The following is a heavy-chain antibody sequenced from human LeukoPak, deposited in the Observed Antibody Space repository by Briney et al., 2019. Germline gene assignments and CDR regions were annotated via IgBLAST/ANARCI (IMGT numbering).Heavy chain of an antibody. Sequence: SETLSLTCTVSGGSISSYYWSWIRQPPGKGLEWIGYIYYSGSTDYNPSLKSRVTISVDTSKNQFSLKLSSVTAADTAVYYCARDSVSGSIDYRGQGTLVTVSS. CDR2: IYYSGST. J-gene: IGHJ4*02. D-gene: IGHD1-1*01. V-gene: IGHV4-59*01. CDR1: GGSISSYY. CDR3: ARDSVSGSIDY.